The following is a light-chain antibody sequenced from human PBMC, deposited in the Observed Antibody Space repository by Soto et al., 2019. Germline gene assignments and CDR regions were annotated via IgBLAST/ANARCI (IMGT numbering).Light chain of an antibody. J-gene: IGKJ2*01. CDR1: QCVSSY. CDR2: DAS. Sequence: EIVLTQSPATLSLSPGERATLSCRASQCVSSYLAWYQQKPGQAPRLLIYDASNRATGIPARFSGSGSGTDFTLTISRLEPEDFAVYYCQQRSNWPPYTFGQGTKLEVK. CDR3: QQRSNWPPYT. V-gene: IGKV3-11*01.